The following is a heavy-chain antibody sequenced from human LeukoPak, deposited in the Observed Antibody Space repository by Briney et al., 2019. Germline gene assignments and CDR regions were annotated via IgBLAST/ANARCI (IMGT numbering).Heavy chain of an antibody. D-gene: IGHD3-22*01. J-gene: IGHJ3*02. CDR2: ISYDGSNK. CDR3: AKLFHFRAYYYDSSGYPRDDAFDI. CDR1: GFTFSTYG. Sequence: GRSLRLSCAASGFTFSTYGMHWVRQAPGKWLEWVAVISYDGSNKYYADSVKGRFTISRDNSRNTLYLQMNSLRAEDTAVYYCAKLFHFRAYYYDSSGYPRDDAFDIWGQGTMVTVSS. V-gene: IGHV3-30*18.